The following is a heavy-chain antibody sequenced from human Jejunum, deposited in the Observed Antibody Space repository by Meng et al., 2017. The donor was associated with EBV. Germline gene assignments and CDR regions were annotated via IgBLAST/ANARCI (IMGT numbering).Heavy chain of an antibody. J-gene: IGHJ4*02. CDR1: GFTFTNSH. CDR2: IKRTTEGRTT. V-gene: IGHV3-15*01. CDR3: TDVGGDMI. Sequence: GQLVGLGGVLVKPGESLSLFCAASGFTFTNSHMTGGRQAPGKGLEWVGRIKRTTEGRTTDYAAPVKGRFTISRDDSKNTLYLQMNSLKTEDTAVYYCTDVGGDMIWGQGILVTVSS. D-gene: IGHD3-16*01.